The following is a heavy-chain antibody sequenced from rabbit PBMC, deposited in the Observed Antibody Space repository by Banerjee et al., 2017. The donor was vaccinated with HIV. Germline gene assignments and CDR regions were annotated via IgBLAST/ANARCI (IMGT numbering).Heavy chain of an antibody. CDR3: ARGSYAGYAGYGYDAFDP. J-gene: IGHJ2*01. D-gene: IGHD7-1*01. CDR1: GFSFSRTYW. V-gene: IGHV1S45*01. CDR2: IDPVFGST. Sequence: QEQLVESGGDLVKPEGSLTLTCTASGFSFSRTYWISWVRQAPGKGLEWIGYIDPVFGSTYYASWVNGRFTISSHNAQNTLYLQLNSLTAADTATYFCARGSYAGYAGYGYDAFDPWGQGTLVTVS.